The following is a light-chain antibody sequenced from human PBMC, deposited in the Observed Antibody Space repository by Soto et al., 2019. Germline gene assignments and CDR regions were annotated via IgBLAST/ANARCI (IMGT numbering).Light chain of an antibody. Sequence: QSALTQPPSASGSPGQSVTISCTGTSSDVGAYNYVSWYQQHPGKAPKLMIYEVSKRPSGVPDRFSGSKSGNTASLTVSGLQAEDEADYYCSPYAGRNIVVFGGGTKLTVL. J-gene: IGLJ2*01. CDR2: EVS. CDR1: SSDVGAYNY. V-gene: IGLV2-8*01. CDR3: SPYAGRNIVV.